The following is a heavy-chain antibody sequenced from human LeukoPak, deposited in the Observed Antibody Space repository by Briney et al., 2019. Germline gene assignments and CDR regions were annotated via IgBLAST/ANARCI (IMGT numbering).Heavy chain of an antibody. D-gene: IGHD3-22*01. CDR1: RYTFNSSY. CDR3: ARAYYESSAYRHAVYFDY. J-gene: IGHJ4*02. Sequence: ASVKVSCKASRYTFNSSYMHWVRQAPGQGLEWMGISNPSDDSTRYAQKFQGRVTMTKDTSTNTVYMHLSSLSSDDTAVYYCARAYYESSAYRHAVYFDYWGQGTLVTVSS. CDR2: SNPSDDST. V-gene: IGHV1-46*02.